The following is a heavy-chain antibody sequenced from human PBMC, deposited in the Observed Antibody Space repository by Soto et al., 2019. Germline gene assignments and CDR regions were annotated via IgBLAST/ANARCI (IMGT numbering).Heavy chain of an antibody. V-gene: IGHV3-30*18. CDR3: AKDLRYSSGWYGGWFDP. CDR2: ISYDVSNK. J-gene: IGHJ5*02. CDR1: GFTFSSYG. D-gene: IGHD6-19*01. Sequence: GGSLRLSCAASGFTFSSYGMHWVRQAPGKGLEWVAVISYDVSNKYYADSVKGRFTISRDNSKNTLYLQMNSLRAEDTAVYYCAKDLRYSSGWYGGWFDPWGQGTLVTVSS.